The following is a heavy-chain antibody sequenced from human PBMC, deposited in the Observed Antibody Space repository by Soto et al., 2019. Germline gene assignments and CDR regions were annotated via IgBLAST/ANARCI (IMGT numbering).Heavy chain of an antibody. V-gene: IGHV3-48*01. CDR1: GFTFSSYN. Sequence: EVQLVESGGGLVQPGGSLRLSCAASGFTFSSYNMNWVRQAPGKGLEWVSYISSSGSTIYYADSVKGRFTISRDNAKNSLYLQMNSLRAEDTAVYYCARVAYYYDSRGYFYWGQGTLVTVSS. D-gene: IGHD3-22*01. CDR2: ISSSGSTI. CDR3: ARVAYYYDSRGYFY. J-gene: IGHJ4*02.